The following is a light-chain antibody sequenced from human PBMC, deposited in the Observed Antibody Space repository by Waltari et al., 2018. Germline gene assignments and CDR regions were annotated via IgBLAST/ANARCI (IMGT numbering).Light chain of an antibody. J-gene: IGLJ2*01. Sequence: QSVLTPPPSASGTLGQTATFTCSGTFPNLGSYVVSRLQLVPGTAPSLILHSTQQRPSGVPDRFSGSKSVTSASLAISGLQAADEADYFCSSWDQSLNGPVVFGGGTKLTVL. CDR2: STQ. CDR3: SSWDQSLNGPVV. V-gene: IGLV1-44*01. CDR1: FPNLGSYV.